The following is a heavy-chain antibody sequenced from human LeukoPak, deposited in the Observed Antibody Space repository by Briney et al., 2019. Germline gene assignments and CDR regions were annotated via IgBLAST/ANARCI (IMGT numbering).Heavy chain of an antibody. D-gene: IGHD7-27*01. J-gene: IGHJ4*02. CDR1: GGSISSYY. Sequence: SETLSLTCTVSGGSISSYYWSWIRQTPGKGLEWIGYIYYSGSTNYNPSLKSRVTISVDTSKNQFSLKLSSVTAADTAVYYCGRQTGDTRSIFDYWGQGTLVTVSS. CDR3: GRQTGDTRSIFDY. V-gene: IGHV4-59*01. CDR2: IYYSGST.